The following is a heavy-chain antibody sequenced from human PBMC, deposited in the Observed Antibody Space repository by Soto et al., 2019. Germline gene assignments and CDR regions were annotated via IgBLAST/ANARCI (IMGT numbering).Heavy chain of an antibody. CDR3: ARVSATGTRWFDP. Sequence: QVQLQESGPGLVKPSQTLTLTCTVSGASMNSGAYYWSWVRQPPGKGLEWSGYIYHNGRTYNNPSLMSRVTMALDTSKNQFSLKLNSVSAADTAVYYCARVSATGTRWFDPWGQGTLVTVSS. V-gene: IGHV4-31*03. CDR1: GASMNSGAYY. CDR2: IYHNGRT. J-gene: IGHJ5*02. D-gene: IGHD6-13*01.